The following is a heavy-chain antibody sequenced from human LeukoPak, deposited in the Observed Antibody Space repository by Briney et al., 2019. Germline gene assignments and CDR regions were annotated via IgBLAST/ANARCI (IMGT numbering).Heavy chain of an antibody. J-gene: IGHJ4*02. CDR2: LRHDGNYE. Sequence: GASLRLSWAASGFAFGSYGIDSVRQTPGKWLGWVAYLRHDGNYEKYADSVKGRFIISRDNSQNPLSLQMDTLRVEDTALYYCASGGPTRGTLAYWGEGTLVTVSS. CDR1: GFAFGSYG. V-gene: IGHV3-30*02. D-gene: IGHD1-26*01. CDR3: ASGGPTRGTLAY.